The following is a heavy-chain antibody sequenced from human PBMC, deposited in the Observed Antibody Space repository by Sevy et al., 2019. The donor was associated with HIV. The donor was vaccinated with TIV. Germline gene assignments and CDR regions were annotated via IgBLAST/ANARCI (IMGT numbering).Heavy chain of an antibody. CDR2: IFHSGNT. CDR1: GGSISTDLYS. D-gene: IGHD2-2*01. CDR3: ARSSSADPYHFDY. V-gene: IGHV4-30-2*01. J-gene: IGHJ4*02. Sequence: SETLSLTCAVSGGSISTDLYSWNWIRQPPGKGLERIGYIFHSGNTYYNPSLKSRVTISIDRSNNQFSLNLSSVTAADTAVYYWARSSSADPYHFDYWGQGTLVTVSS.